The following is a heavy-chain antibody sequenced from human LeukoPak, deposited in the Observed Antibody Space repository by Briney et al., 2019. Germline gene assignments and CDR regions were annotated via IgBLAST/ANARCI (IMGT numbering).Heavy chain of an antibody. D-gene: IGHD6-19*01. Sequence: GGSLRLSCAASGFTFDNYAMNWVRQVPGKGLEWISFISWNSGTIGYADSVKGRFTISRDNANNFLYLQMNSLRAEDTALYYCARAYKDRSLAGKKEFFQHWGQVPWSPSPQ. J-gene: IGHJ1*01. CDR2: ISWNSGTI. V-gene: IGHV3-9*01. CDR1: GFTFDNYA. CDR3: ARAYKDRSLAGKKEFFQH.